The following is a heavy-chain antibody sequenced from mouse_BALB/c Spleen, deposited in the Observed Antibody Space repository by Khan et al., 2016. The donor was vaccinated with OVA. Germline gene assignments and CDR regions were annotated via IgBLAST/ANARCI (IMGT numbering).Heavy chain of an antibody. Sequence: DLVKPGASVKLSCKASGYTFTSYWINWIKQRPGQGLEWIGRIDPGSGSSSYNEMFKGKATLTLDTSSSTAYIQLSSLSSEDSAVYFCAREDYCSRTCYAVDYWGQGTSVTVSS. V-gene: IGHV1S41*01. CDR2: IDPGSGSS. CDR1: GYTFTSYW. CDR3: AREDYCSRTCYAVDY. D-gene: IGHD1-1*01. J-gene: IGHJ4*01.